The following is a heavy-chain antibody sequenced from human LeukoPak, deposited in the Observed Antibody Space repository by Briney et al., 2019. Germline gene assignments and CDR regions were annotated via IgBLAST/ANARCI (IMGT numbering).Heavy chain of an antibody. D-gene: IGHD3-22*01. CDR3: ARVLHKRNYDSTTYYGY. CDR2: ISSSSSTI. J-gene: IGHJ4*02. CDR1: GFTFSSYS. V-gene: IGHV3-48*01. Sequence: PGGSLRLSCAASGFTFSSYSMNWVRQAPGKGLEWVSYISSSSSTIYYADSVKGRFTIPRDNAKNSLYLQMNSLRAEDTAVYYCARVLHKRNYDSTTYYGYWGQGTLVTVSS.